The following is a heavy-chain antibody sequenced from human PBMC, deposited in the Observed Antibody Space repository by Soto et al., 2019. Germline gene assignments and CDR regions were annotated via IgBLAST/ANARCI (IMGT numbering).Heavy chain of an antibody. J-gene: IGHJ6*02. Sequence: QVQLQESGPGLVKPSETLSLTCTISGGPMNNYYCSWFRQPRGQGLEWIGYMGYNGFTRYNPSLRSRVALSLATAKNQFSLPLSSVTAADTALYSCARQGFGELHGLVDVWGQGITVTVSS. CDR2: MGYNGFT. CDR1: GGPMNNYY. CDR3: ARQGFGELHGLVDV. V-gene: IGHV4-59*08. D-gene: IGHD3-10*01.